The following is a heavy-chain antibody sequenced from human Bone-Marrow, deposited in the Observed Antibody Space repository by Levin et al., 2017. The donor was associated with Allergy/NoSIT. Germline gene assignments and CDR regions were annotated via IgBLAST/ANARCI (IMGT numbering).Heavy chain of an antibody. J-gene: IGHJ4*02. CDR2: IYPADSDT. Sequence: GASVKVSCRGSGDTFSTYWIAWVRQMPGKGLEWMGVIYPADSDTRYSPSFQGQVTISADKSTNTAYLQWSSLKASHTAIYYCARLRDLELGTIRGPFDFWGQGTLVTVSS. CDR3: ARLRDLELGTIRGPFDF. V-gene: IGHV5-51*01. D-gene: IGHD5-24*01. CDR1: GDTFSTYW.